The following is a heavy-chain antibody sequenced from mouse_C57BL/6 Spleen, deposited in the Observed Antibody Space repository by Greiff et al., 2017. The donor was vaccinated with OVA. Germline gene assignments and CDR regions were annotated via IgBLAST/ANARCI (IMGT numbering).Heavy chain of an antibody. D-gene: IGHD1-1*01. V-gene: IGHV1-81*01. CDR2: IYPRSGNT. CDR3: ARWDYGSSFYAMDY. CDR1: GYTFTSYG. J-gene: IGHJ4*01. Sequence: QVQLQQSGAELARPGASVKLSCKASGYTFTSYGFSWVKQRTGQGLEWIGEIYPRSGNTYYNEKFKGKATLTADKSSSTAYMELRSLTSEDSAVYVCARWDYGSSFYAMDYWGQGTSVTVSS.